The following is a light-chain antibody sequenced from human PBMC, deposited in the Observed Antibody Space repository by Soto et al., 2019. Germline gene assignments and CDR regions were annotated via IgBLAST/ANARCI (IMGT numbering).Light chain of an antibody. J-gene: IGKJ2*01. Sequence: GDRITITCRASQNINTWLAWYQQKPGRAPKVLIYDASSLESGVPSRISDSGSGTEFILTISSLQLDDFATYYCHQYYGYPYTFGQGT. CDR1: QNINTW. CDR2: DAS. CDR3: HQYYGYPYT. V-gene: IGKV1-5*01.